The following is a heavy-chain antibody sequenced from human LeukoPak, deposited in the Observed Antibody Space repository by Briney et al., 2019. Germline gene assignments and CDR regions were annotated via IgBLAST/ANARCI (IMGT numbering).Heavy chain of an antibody. Sequence: SETLSLTCTVSGGSISSGDYYWSWIRQPPGKGLEWIGYIYYSGSTYYNPSLKSRVTISVDTSKNQFSLKLSSVTAADTAVYYYARASTLLVRSFDYWGQGTLVTVSS. CDR1: GGSISSGDYY. D-gene: IGHD3-10*01. J-gene: IGHJ4*02. CDR3: ARASTLLVRSFDY. CDR2: IYYSGST. V-gene: IGHV4-30-4*01.